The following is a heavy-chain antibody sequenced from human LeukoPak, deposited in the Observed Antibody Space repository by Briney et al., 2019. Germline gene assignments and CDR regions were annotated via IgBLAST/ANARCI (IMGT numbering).Heavy chain of an antibody. J-gene: IGHJ1*01. D-gene: IGHD6-19*01. CDR1: GGSFSGYY. V-gene: IGHV4-34*01. CDR3: ARLSYSSGWRRPAGAAEYFQH. Sequence: SETLSLTCAVYGGSFSGYYWSRIRQPPGKGLEWIGEINHSGSTNYNPSLKSRVTISVDTSKNQFSLKLSSVTAAATAVYYCARLSYSSGWRRPAGAAEYFQHWGQGTLVTVSS. CDR2: INHSGST.